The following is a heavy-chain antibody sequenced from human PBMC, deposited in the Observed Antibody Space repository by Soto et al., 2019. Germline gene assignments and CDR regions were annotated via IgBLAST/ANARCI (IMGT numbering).Heavy chain of an antibody. CDR1: GGSISSGGYY. Sequence: PSETLSLTCTVSGGSISSGGYYWSWIRQHPGKGLEWIGYIYYSGSTYYNPSLKSRVTISVDTSKNQFSLKLSSVTAADTAVYYCARAQPDHSSGWYYFDYWGQGTLVTVSS. J-gene: IGHJ4*02. CDR3: ARAQPDHSSGWYYFDY. CDR2: IYYSGST. V-gene: IGHV4-31*03. D-gene: IGHD6-19*01.